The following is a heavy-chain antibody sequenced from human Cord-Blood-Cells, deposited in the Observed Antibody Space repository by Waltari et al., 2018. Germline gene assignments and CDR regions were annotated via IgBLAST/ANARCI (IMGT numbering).Heavy chain of an antibody. CDR2: IKQDGSEK. CDR3: ARESLDYYYYYYYMDV. Sequence: EVQLVESGGGLVQPGGSLRLSCAASGFTFSSYWMSWVRQAPGKGLEWVANIKQDGSEKYYVDSVKGRFTIARDNAKNSLYLQMNSLRAEDTAVYYCARESLDYYYYYYYMDVWGKGTTVTVSS. D-gene: IGHD3-16*01. J-gene: IGHJ6*03. V-gene: IGHV3-7*01. CDR1: GFTFSSYW.